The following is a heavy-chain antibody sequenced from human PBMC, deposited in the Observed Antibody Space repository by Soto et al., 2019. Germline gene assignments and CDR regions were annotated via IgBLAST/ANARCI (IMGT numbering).Heavy chain of an antibody. CDR2: IWYDGSNK. D-gene: IGHD3-9*01. Sequence: PGGPLRLSCAASGFTFSSYGMHRVRQAPGKGLERVAVIWYDGSNKYYADSVKGRFTISRDNSKNTLYLQMNSLRAEDTAVYYCARDRVLRHFGWTFYYYDGIDLWGHGTTVTVSS. CDR3: ARDRVLRHFGWTFYYYDGIDL. CDR1: GFTFSSYG. J-gene: IGHJ6*02. V-gene: IGHV3-33*01.